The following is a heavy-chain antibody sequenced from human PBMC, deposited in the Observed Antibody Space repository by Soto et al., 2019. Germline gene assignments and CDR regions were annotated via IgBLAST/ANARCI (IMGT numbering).Heavy chain of an antibody. D-gene: IGHD4-17*01. CDR2: IYHSGST. Sequence: QLQLQESGSGLVKPSQTLSLTCAVSGGSISNGGYSWSWIRQPPGKGLEWIGYIYHSGSTYYNPSLNSRVTIAVDRSKNQFTLKLTSVTAADTAVYYCARAHYGDYGYGMDVWCQGTTVTVSS. V-gene: IGHV4-30-2*01. CDR3: ARAHYGDYGYGMDV. J-gene: IGHJ6*02. CDR1: GGSISNGGYS.